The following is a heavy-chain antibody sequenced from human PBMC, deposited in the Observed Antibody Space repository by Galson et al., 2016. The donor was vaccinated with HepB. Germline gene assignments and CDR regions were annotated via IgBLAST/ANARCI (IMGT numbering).Heavy chain of an antibody. CDR1: GFTFSXXX. J-gene: IGHJ4*02. Sequence: SLRLSCAASGFTFSXXXMHXXXQAXXXGLXXLAVXXYDXXXKXXXDSXXGRFTISRDSSKNTLXLQXNXLRAEDTACYYCATPRDSSGSHFPPRDWGQGTLVXVSS. V-gene: IGHV3-30*01. CDR2: XXYDXXXK. CDR3: ATPRDSSGSHFPPRD. D-gene: IGHD1-26*01.